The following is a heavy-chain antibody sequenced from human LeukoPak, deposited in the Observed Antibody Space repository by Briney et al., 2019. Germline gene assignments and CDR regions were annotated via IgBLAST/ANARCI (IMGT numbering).Heavy chain of an antibody. CDR1: GASISSYY. D-gene: IGHD4-11*01. J-gene: IGHJ4*02. Sequence: PSETLSLTCTVSGASISSYYWSWIRQPPGKGLEWVACISHSGNTNYSPSLKTRLTVSVDTSKSQISLELSSVTAADTATYYCARHYSTDPFDYRGQGTPVTVSS. V-gene: IGHV4-59*08. CDR2: ISHSGNT. CDR3: ARHYSTDPFDY.